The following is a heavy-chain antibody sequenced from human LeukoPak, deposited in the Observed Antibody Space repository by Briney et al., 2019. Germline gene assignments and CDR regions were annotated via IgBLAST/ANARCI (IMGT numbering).Heavy chain of an antibody. J-gene: IGHJ4*02. CDR3: ARDSSYDSSGYRIDY. Sequence: GGSLRLSCAASGFTFSSYAMSWVRQAPGKGLEWVSAISGSSGSTYYADSVKGRFTISRDNAKNTLYLQMNSLRAEDTAVYYCARDSSYDSSGYRIDYWGQGTLVTVSS. CDR2: ISGSSGST. CDR1: GFTFSSYA. D-gene: IGHD3-22*01. V-gene: IGHV3-23*01.